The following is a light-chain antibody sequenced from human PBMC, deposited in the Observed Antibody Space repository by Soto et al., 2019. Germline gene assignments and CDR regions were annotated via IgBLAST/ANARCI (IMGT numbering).Light chain of an antibody. CDR2: GVS. Sequence: QSVLTQPASVSGSPGQSITISCIGTSSDFGGYNYVVWYQHHPGKAPKLVIYGVSNRPSGVSNRFSGSKSGNTASLTISGLQAEDAADYYCSSYTDSGTRVFGTGTKVTVL. J-gene: IGLJ1*01. CDR3: SSYTDSGTRV. CDR1: SSDFGGYNY. V-gene: IGLV2-14*01.